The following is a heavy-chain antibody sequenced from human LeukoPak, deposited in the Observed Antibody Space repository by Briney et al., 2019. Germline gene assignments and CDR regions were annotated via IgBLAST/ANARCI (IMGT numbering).Heavy chain of an antibody. V-gene: IGHV3-7*01. D-gene: IGHD4-17*01. Sequence: GGSLRLSCAASGFTFSSYWMSWVRQAPGKGLEWVANIKQDGSEKYFVDSVKGRFTISRDNAKNSLYLQMNSLRDEDTAVYYCARDLDYGDYYLAYWGQGTLVTVSS. CDR3: ARDLDYGDYYLAY. J-gene: IGHJ4*02. CDR2: IKQDGSEK. CDR1: GFTFSSYW.